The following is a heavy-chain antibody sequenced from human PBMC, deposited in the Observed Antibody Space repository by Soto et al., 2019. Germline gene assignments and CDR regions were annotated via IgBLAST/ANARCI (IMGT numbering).Heavy chain of an antibody. D-gene: IGHD5-18*01. CDR3: AKEKRWHSYGPYDAFDI. CDR2: ISYDGSNK. V-gene: IGHV3-30*18. J-gene: IGHJ3*02. CDR1: GFTFSSYG. Sequence: QVQLVESGGGVVQPGRSLRLSCADSGFTFSSYGMHWVRQAPGKGLEWVAVISYDGSNKYYADSVKGRFTISRDNSKNTLYLQMNSLRAEDTAVYYCAKEKRWHSYGPYDAFDIWGQGTMVTVSS.